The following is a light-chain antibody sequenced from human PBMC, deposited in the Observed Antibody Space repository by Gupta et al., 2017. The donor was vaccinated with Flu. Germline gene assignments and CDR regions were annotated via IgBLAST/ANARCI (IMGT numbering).Light chain of an antibody. Sequence: QSALTQPASVSGSPGHSITISCTGTSSDVGNSDYVSWYHQDPAKAPNLLIYDVSNRPSGVSSRFSGSKSANTASLTISGLQAEDEAEYYCSSYTSTTNFCVFGTGTKVTVL. J-gene: IGLJ1*01. V-gene: IGLV2-14*01. CDR1: SSDVGNSDY. CDR3: SSYTSTTNFCV. CDR2: DVS.